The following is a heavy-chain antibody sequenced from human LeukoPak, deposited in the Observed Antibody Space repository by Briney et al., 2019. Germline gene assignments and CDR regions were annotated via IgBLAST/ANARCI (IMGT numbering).Heavy chain of an antibody. J-gene: IGHJ5*02. V-gene: IGHV4-39*07. CDR3: ARTPTYCGGDCYYFDP. CDR1: GGSISSSSYY. CDR2: IYYSGST. D-gene: IGHD2-21*02. Sequence: SETLSLTCTVSGGSISSSSYYWGWIRQPPGKGLEWIGNIYYSGSTYYNPSLKSRVTISVDTSKNQFSLKLSSVTAADTAMYFCARTPTYCGGDCYYFDPWGQGTLVTVSS.